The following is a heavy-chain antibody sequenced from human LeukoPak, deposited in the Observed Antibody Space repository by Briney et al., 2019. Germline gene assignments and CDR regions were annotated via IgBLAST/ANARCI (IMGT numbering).Heavy chain of an antibody. CDR2: ISGSGGST. CDR3: AKVFPYYDSSGRYFDY. Sequence: PGGSLRLSCAAFGFTFSSYGMSWVRQAPGKGQEWVSGISGSGGSTYYADSVKGRFTISRDNSKNTLYLQMNSLRAEDTAVYYCAKVFPYYDSSGRYFDYWGQGTLVTVSS. CDR1: GFTFSSYG. V-gene: IGHV3-23*01. J-gene: IGHJ4*02. D-gene: IGHD3-22*01.